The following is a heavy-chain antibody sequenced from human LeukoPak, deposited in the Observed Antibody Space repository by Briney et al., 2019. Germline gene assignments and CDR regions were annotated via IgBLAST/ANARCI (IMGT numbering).Heavy chain of an antibody. D-gene: IGHD6-13*01. CDR2: IVPIFGTA. V-gene: IGHV1-69*13. CDR3: ARFVEDAAADHFDY. CDR1: GGTFSSYA. Sequence: TVKVSCKASGGTFSSYAISSVRQAAGPGREWMGGIVPIFGTANYAQKSKGRVTITAAESTSTAYMELSSLRSEDTAVYYCARFVEDAAADHFDYWGQGTLVTVSS. J-gene: IGHJ4*02.